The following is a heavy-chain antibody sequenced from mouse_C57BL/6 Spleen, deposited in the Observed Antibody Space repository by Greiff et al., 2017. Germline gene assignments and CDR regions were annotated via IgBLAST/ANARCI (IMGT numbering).Heavy chain of an antibody. CDR3: ARPYGTDYAMDY. CDR1: GYAFSSSW. D-gene: IGHD2-1*01. V-gene: IGHV1-82*01. Sequence: QVQLQQSGPELVKPGASVKISCKASGYAFSSSWMNWVKQRPGKGLEWIGRIYPGDGDTNYNGKFKGKATLTADKSSSTAYMQLSSLASADSAVYFSARPYGTDYAMDYWGQGTSVTVSS. J-gene: IGHJ4*01. CDR2: IYPGDGDT.